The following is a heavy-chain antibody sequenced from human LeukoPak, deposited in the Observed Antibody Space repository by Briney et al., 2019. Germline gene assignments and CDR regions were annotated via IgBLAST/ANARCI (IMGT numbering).Heavy chain of an antibody. CDR1: GFTFSNYW. D-gene: IGHD2-21*01. CDR2: INTDGSST. CDR3: ARPREVVVIAPLDY. V-gene: IGHV3-74*01. Sequence: GGSLRLSCVASGFTFSNYWMHWVRQVPGKGLMWVSRINTDGSSTDYADSVKGRFTISRDNAKNTLYLQMNSLRVEDTAVYYCARPREVVVIAPLDYWGQGTLVTVSS. J-gene: IGHJ4*02.